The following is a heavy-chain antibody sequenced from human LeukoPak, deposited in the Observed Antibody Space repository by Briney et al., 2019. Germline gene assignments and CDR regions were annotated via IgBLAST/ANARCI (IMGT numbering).Heavy chain of an antibody. J-gene: IGHJ5*01. D-gene: IGHD2-2*01. Sequence: GGSLRLSCAASGFTFNNYAMSWVRQAPGKGLELVSAISASGGTTYYADSVKGRFTISRDNSENTLFLQMNSLRAEDTAVYYCAKEPREYCSSTSCPNWFDSWGQGTLVTVSS. CDR2: ISASGGTT. CDR1: GFTFNNYA. V-gene: IGHV3-23*01. CDR3: AKEPREYCSSTSCPNWFDS.